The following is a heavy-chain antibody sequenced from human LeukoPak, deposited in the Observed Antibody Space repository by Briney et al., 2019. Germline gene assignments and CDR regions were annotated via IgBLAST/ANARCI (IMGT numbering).Heavy chain of an antibody. CDR3: AKDVAVAVVFRFDP. Sequence: PGGSLRLSCAASGFTFSSYAMSWVRQAPGKGLKWVSAISGSGGSTYYADSVKGRFTISRDNSKNTLYLQMNSLRAEDTAVYYCAKDVAVAVVFRFDPWGQGTLVTVSS. D-gene: IGHD6-19*01. J-gene: IGHJ5*02. V-gene: IGHV3-23*01. CDR1: GFTFSSYA. CDR2: ISGSGGST.